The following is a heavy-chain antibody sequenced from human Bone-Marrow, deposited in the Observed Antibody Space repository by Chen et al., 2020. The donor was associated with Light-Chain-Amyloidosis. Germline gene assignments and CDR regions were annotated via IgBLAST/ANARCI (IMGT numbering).Heavy chain of an antibody. V-gene: IGHV1-2*06. CDR2: INPNSGGT. Sequence: QVQLVQSGAEVKKPGASVKVSCKASGYTFTGYYMHWVRQAPGQGLEWMGRINPNSGGTNYAQKCQGRVTMTRDTSISTAYMELGRLRSDDTAVYYCARSGQLGGFDYWGQGTLVTVSS. CDR3: ARSGQLGGFDY. J-gene: IGHJ4*02. D-gene: IGHD6-6*01. CDR1: GYTFTGYY.